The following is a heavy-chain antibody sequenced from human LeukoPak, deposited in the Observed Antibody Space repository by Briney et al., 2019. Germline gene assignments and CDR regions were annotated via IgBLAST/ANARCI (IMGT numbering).Heavy chain of an antibody. V-gene: IGHV1-2*02. Sequence: ASAKVPSKASGYTFTGHYMHWVRQAPGQGLEWMGWINPNSGVTDYAQKFQGRVTMTRDTSTSTAYMEVSRLRTDDTAVYYCARGRGGYGYNYYYWGQGTLVTVSS. CDR1: GYTFTGHY. D-gene: IGHD5-24*01. CDR3: ARGRGGYGYNYYY. CDR2: INPNSGVT. J-gene: IGHJ4*02.